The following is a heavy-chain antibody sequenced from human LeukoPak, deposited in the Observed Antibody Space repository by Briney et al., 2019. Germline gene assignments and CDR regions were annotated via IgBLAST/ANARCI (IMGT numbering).Heavy chain of an antibody. J-gene: IGHJ4*02. CDR2: MFFTGDT. CDR3: AKEGNDYGDNSIDY. D-gene: IGHD4-23*01. Sequence: PSETLSLTCTVSGGSISSHYWAWLRQPPGKGLEWVGWMFFTGDTNYNPSLKSRVTISVDHSKNQFSLKLTSVTAADTAVYYCAKEGNDYGDNSIDYWGQGTLVTVSS. CDR1: GGSISSHY. V-gene: IGHV4-59*11.